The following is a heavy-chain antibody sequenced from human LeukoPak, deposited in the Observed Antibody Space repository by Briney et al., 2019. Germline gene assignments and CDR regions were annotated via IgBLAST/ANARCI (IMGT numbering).Heavy chain of an antibody. CDR1: GYTFATYG. V-gene: IGHV1-18*01. CDR2: ISANTGKT. CDR3: AKVAGDRMDY. D-gene: IGHD6-13*01. Sequence: ASVKVSCKASGYTFATYGFCWVRQAPGHGLEWMGWISANTGKTDYARKFQGRVAMTTDTPTSTAYMELRSLRPDDTAVYYCAKVAGDRMDYWGKGTLLTVSS. J-gene: IGHJ4*02.